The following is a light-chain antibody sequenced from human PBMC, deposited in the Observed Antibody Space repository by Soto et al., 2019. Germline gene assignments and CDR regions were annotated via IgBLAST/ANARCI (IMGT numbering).Light chain of an antibody. V-gene: IGKV3-20*01. J-gene: IGKJ2*01. CDR3: QQFGNSLYT. Sequence: DIVLTQFPATLSLSPGERATLSCKASQSVSSSHLAWYQQKVGQPPRLLLYETSTRATGVPDRFSGSGSGTDFTLTISRLEPEDFAVYYCQQFGNSLYTFGQGTKLGIK. CDR1: QSVSSSH. CDR2: ETS.